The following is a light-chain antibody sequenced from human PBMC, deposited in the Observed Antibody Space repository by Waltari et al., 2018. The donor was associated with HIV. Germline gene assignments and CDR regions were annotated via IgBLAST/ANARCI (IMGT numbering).Light chain of an antibody. CDR1: SSDVGGYNY. CDR3: SSYTSSFVV. V-gene: IGLV2-14*03. Sequence: QSALTQPASVSGSLGQSITIPCTGTSSDVGGYNYVSWYQQHPGKAPKLIIYDVSNRPSGVSNRFSGSKSGYTASLTISGLQAEDEADYYCSSYTSSFVVFGGGTKLTVL. CDR2: DVS. J-gene: IGLJ2*01.